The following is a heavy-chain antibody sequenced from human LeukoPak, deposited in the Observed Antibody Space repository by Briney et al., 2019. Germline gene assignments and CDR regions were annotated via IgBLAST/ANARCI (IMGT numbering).Heavy chain of an antibody. J-gene: IGHJ4*02. V-gene: IGHV3-7*01. CDR1: GFTFSSYW. CDR2: IKQDGSER. Sequence: PGGSLRLSCAASGFTFSSYWMSWVRQAPGKGLEWVANIKQDGSERYYVDSVKGRFTISRDNAKNSLHLDMNSLRAEDTAVYYCARGITKSDYWGRGTMVTVSS. D-gene: IGHD1-14*01. CDR3: ARGITKSDY.